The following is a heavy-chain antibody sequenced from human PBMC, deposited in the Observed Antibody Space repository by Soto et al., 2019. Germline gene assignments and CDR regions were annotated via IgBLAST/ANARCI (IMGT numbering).Heavy chain of an antibody. CDR3: ARGLNGYLHYFDY. Sequence: ASVKVSCKASGHTFTSYAMHWVRQAPGQRLEWMGWINAGNGNTKYSQKFQGRVTITRDTSASTAYMELSSLRSEDTAVYYCARGLNGYLHYFDYWGQGTLVTVSS. V-gene: IGHV1-3*01. D-gene: IGHD5-18*01. CDR1: GHTFTSYA. CDR2: INAGNGNT. J-gene: IGHJ4*02.